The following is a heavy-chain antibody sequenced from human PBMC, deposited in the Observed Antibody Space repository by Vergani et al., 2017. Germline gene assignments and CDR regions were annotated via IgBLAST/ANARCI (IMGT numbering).Heavy chain of an antibody. CDR1: GFTFSDYY. V-gene: IGHV3-9*01. CDR2: ISWNSGSI. J-gene: IGHJ4*02. Sequence: VQLVESGGGLVKPGGSLRLSCAASGFTFSDYYMSWIRQAPGKGLEWVSGISWNSGSIDYADSVKGRFTISRDNAKNSLYLQMNSLRAEDTALYYCAKDKTYGDYFYFDYWGQGTLVTVSS. D-gene: IGHD4-17*01. CDR3: AKDKTYGDYFYFDY.